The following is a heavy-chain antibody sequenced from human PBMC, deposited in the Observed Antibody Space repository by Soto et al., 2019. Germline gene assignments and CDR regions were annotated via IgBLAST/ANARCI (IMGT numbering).Heavy chain of an antibody. Sequence: SETLSLTCTVSGGSISSSSYYWGWIRQPPGKGLEWIGSIYYSGSTYYNPSLKSRVTISVDTSKNQFSLKLSSVTAADTAVYYCARTTWIQLLTDLYYFDYWGQGTLVTVSS. CDR2: IYYSGST. CDR1: GGSISSSSYY. V-gene: IGHV4-39*07. J-gene: IGHJ4*02. D-gene: IGHD5-18*01. CDR3: ARTTWIQLLTDLYYFDY.